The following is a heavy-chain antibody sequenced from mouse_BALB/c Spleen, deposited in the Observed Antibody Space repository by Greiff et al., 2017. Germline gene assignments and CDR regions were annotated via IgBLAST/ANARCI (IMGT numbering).Heavy chain of an antibody. CDR2: IYPGSGST. Sequence: QVHVKQSGPELVKPGASVKMSCKASGYTFTDYVISWVKQRTGQGLEWIGEIYPGSGSTYYNEKFKGKATLTADKSSNTAYMQLSSLTSEDSAVYFCARTGTVYYAMDYWGQGTSVTVSS. V-gene: IGHV1-77*01. D-gene: IGHD4-1*01. CDR1: GYTFTDYV. J-gene: IGHJ4*01. CDR3: ARTGTVYYAMDY.